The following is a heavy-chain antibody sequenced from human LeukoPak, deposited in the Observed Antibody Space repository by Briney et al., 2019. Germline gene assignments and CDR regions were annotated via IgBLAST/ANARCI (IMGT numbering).Heavy chain of an antibody. CDR1: GYTFTSYD. J-gene: IGHJ4*02. CDR3: ARPYFQWELRY. CDR2: MNPNNGNT. D-gene: IGHD1-26*01. Sequence: GASVKVSCKASGYTFTSYDIIWLRQATGQGLEWMGWMNPNNGNTGYVQKLQGRLTMTRDTSISTVYMEMSRLRYDDTAVYYCARPYFQWELRYWGPGTLVTVSS. V-gene: IGHV1-8*02.